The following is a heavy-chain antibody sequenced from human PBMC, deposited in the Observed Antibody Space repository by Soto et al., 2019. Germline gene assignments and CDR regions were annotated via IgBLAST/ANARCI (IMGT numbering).Heavy chain of an antibody. D-gene: IGHD3-3*01. CDR3: AREGYDFWSAYHPSVDY. Sequence: QVQLVESGGGVVQPGRSLRLSCAASGFTFSTYAMHWVRQAPGKGLEWVAVISYDGSNKYYADSVKGRFTISRDNSKNTLYLQMNSLKPEDTAVYYCAREGYDFWSAYHPSVDYWGQGTLVTVSS. CDR1: GFTFSTYA. CDR2: ISYDGSNK. J-gene: IGHJ4*02. V-gene: IGHV3-30-3*01.